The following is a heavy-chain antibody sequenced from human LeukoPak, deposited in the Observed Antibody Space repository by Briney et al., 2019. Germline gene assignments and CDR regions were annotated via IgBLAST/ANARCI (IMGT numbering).Heavy chain of an antibody. CDR2: MNTNSGNT. CDR3: ATSSYLTGYLGY. V-gene: IGHV1-8*01. D-gene: IGHD3-9*01. CDR1: GYTFTSYD. J-gene: IGHJ4*02. Sequence: AWVKLSCKASGYTFTSYDINWVRQATGPGLGWMGWMNTNSGNTGYAQKFPGRVTMTRNKSISTAYMELRRMSSEGKAVDYCATSSYLTGYLGYWGQGTLVTVSS.